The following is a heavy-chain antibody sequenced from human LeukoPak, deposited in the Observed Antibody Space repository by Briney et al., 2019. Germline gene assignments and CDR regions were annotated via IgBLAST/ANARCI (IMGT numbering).Heavy chain of an antibody. J-gene: IGHJ5*02. Sequence: ASVKVSCKASGYTFTNYAMNWVRQAPGQGLEWMGWINTDTGNPTYAQGFIRRLVFSLDTSASTAYLQISSLKAEDTAVYYCARTLFGDQYQLLHNWLDPWGQGTLVTVSS. CDR1: GYTFTNYA. CDR2: INTDTGNP. D-gene: IGHD2-2*01. CDR3: ARTLFGDQYQLLHNWLDP. V-gene: IGHV7-4-1*02.